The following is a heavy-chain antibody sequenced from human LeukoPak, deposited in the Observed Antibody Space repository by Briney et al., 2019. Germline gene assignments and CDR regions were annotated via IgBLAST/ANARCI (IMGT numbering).Heavy chain of an antibody. D-gene: IGHD5-24*01. Sequence: ASVKVSCKASGYTFTSHYLHWVRQAPGQGLEWMGIINPSGGSTSYAQKFQGRVAMTRDTSTSTVYMELSSLRSEDTALYHCARDREDGYDDAFDIWGQGTMVTVSS. CDR3: ARDREDGYDDAFDI. CDR1: GYTFTSHY. CDR2: INPSGGST. V-gene: IGHV1-46*01. J-gene: IGHJ3*02.